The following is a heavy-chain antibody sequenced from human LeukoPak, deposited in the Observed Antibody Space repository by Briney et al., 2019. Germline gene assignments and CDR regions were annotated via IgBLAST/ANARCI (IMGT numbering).Heavy chain of an antibody. D-gene: IGHD2-2*01. CDR3: AKEGHCSSTSCPYYYYYYMDV. Sequence: GGSLRLSCAASGFTFDDYAMRWVRQAPGKGLEWVSLISWDGGSTYYADSVKGRFTISRDNSKNSLYLQMNSLRAEDTALYYCAKEGHCSSTSCPYYYYYYMDVWGKGTTVTVSS. V-gene: IGHV3-43D*03. CDR2: ISWDGGST. J-gene: IGHJ6*03. CDR1: GFTFDDYA.